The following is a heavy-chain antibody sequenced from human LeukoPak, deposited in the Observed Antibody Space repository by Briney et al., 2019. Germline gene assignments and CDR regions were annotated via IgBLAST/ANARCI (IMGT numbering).Heavy chain of an antibody. CDR3: ARFGSGSYYVFVPYYYYYGMDV. V-gene: IGHV1-69*05. CDR2: IIPIFGTA. J-gene: IGHJ6*02. Sequence: ASVKVSCKASGGTFSSYAISWVRQAPGQGLEWMGGIIPIFGTANYAQKFQGRVTITTDESTSTAYMELSSLRSEDTAVYYCARFGSGSYYVFVPYYYYYGMDVWGQGTTVTVSS. CDR1: GGTFSSYA. D-gene: IGHD3-10*01.